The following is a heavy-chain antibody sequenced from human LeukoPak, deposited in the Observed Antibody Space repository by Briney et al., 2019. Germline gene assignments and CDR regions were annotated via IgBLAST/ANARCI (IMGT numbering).Heavy chain of an antibody. J-gene: IGHJ4*02. Sequence: PGRSLRLSCAASGFTFSSYAMSWVRQAPGKGLEWVSAISGSGGSTYYADSVKGRFTISRDNSKNTLYLQMNSLRAEDTAVYYCAKAPGPSVVVTAISDYWGQGTLVTVSS. CDR2: ISGSGGST. V-gene: IGHV3-23*01. CDR3: AKAPGPSVVVTAISDY. CDR1: GFTFSSYA. D-gene: IGHD2-21*02.